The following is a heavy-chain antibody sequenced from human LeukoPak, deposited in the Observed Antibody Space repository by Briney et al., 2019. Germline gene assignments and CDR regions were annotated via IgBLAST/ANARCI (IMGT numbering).Heavy chain of an antibody. Sequence: GGSLRLSCAASGFTSSSYGMHWVRQAPGKGLEWVAVISYDGSNKYYADSVKGRFTISRDNSKNTLYLQMNSLRAEDTAVYYCAKDSIVVVVELDYWGQGTLVIVSS. CDR1: GFTSSSYG. D-gene: IGHD2-15*01. CDR3: AKDSIVVVVELDY. CDR2: ISYDGSNK. J-gene: IGHJ4*02. V-gene: IGHV3-30*18.